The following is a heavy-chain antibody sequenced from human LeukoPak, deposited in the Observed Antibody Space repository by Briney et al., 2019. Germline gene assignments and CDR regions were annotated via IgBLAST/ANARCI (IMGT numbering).Heavy chain of an antibody. J-gene: IGHJ5*02. V-gene: IGHV1-2*02. D-gene: IGHD4-11*01. Sequence: ASVKVSCKASGCTFTGYYMHWVRQAPGQGLEWMGWINPNSGGTNYAQKFQGRVTMTRDTSITTGYMELSRLTSDDTALYYCTRADYSNNWFDPWGQGTLVTVSS. CDR3: TRADYSNNWFDP. CDR1: GCTFTGYY. CDR2: INPNSGGT.